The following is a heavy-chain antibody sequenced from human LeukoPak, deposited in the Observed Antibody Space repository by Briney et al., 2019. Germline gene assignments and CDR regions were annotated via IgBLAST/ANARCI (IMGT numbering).Heavy chain of an antibody. CDR1: GYSFTSYW. V-gene: IGHV5-51*01. Sequence: GESLKISCKGSGYSFTSYWIGWVRQMPGKGLEWMGIIYPGDSDTRYSPSFQGQVTISADKSISTAYLQWSSPKASDTAMYYCARFYCSSTSCYDYFDYWGQGTLVTVSS. CDR2: IYPGDSDT. CDR3: ARFYCSSTSCYDYFDY. D-gene: IGHD2-2*01. J-gene: IGHJ4*02.